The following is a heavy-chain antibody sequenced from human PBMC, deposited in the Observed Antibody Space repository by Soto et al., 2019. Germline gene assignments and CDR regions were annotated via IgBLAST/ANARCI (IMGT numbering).Heavy chain of an antibody. Sequence: EVQLLESGGGLVQPGESLRLSCAASGFTFSSYAMSWVRQAPGKGLEWVSVISGRDDSKYYADSVKGRFTISRDTSKNTLYLQMNSLRSEETAVYYCAKRGSSSTFDYWGQGTLVTVSS. V-gene: IGHV3-23*01. D-gene: IGHD6-6*01. J-gene: IGHJ4*02. CDR2: ISGRDDSK. CDR3: AKRGSSSTFDY. CDR1: GFTFSSYA.